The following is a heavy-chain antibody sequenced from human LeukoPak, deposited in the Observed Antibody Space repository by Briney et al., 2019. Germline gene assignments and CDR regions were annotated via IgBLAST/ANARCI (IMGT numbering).Heavy chain of an antibody. D-gene: IGHD2-15*01. Sequence: ASVKVSCKASGYALTSFSISWVRQAPGHGLEWMGWISAYNGYKDYAQKLQGRVTMTTETSTNTAYMELRSFRSDDTAVYYCVRGDCSGVSCYLPEYFRHWGQGTLVTVSS. J-gene: IGHJ1*01. CDR2: ISAYNGYK. CDR1: GYALTSFS. CDR3: VRGDCSGVSCYLPEYFRH. V-gene: IGHV1-18*01.